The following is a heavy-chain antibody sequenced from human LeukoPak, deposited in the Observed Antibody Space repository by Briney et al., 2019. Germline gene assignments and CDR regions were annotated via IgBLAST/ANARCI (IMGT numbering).Heavy chain of an antibody. J-gene: IGHJ5*02. CDR1: GYSISSGYY. D-gene: IGHD5-24*01. CDR3: ARGRDRSKAGDL. CDR2: IYHSGNT. Sequence: SETLPLTCAVSGYSISSGYYWGWIRQPPGKGLEWMGSIYHSGNTYYNPSLKSRVSISIDTSKSRFSLRLTSVTAADTAFYFCARGRDRSKAGDLWGQGSLVTVSS. V-gene: IGHV4-38-2*01.